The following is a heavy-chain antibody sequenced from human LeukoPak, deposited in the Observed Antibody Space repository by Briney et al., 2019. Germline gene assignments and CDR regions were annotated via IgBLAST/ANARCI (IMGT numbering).Heavy chain of an antibody. CDR2: ISGGGETT. J-gene: IGHJ4*02. CDR3: ARDYADYVGYFFFDY. V-gene: IGHV3-23*01. Sequence: GGSLRLSCAASGFTFNNYAMNWVRQAPGKGLEWVSSISGGGETTYYADSAKGRFTISRDNSQNTLYLQMNSLRAEDTAVYYCARDYADYVGYFFFDYRGQGTLVTVSS. D-gene: IGHD4-17*01. CDR1: GFTFNNYA.